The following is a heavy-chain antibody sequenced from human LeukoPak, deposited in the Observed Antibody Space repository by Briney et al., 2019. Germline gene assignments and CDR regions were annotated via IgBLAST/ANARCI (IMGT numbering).Heavy chain of an antibody. V-gene: IGHV3-48*03. CDR3: ARGSCASLCQMDY. CDR2: ISSSGSTM. J-gene: IGHJ4*02. Sequence: PGGALRVSCAASGFSFSTYEINWVRQAPGKGLEWVSYISSSGSTMYYADSVKGRFTVSRDNAKYSLSLQMNSLRAEDTAVYYCARGSCASLCQMDYWGQGILVTVSS. CDR1: GFSFSTYE. D-gene: IGHD3-16*01.